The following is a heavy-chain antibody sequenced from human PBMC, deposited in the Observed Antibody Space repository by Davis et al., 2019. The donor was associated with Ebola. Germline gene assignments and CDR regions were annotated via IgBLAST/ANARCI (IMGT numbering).Heavy chain of an antibody. CDR2: INHSGST. D-gene: IGHD3-16*01. V-gene: IGHV4-34*01. Sequence: PGGSLRLSCAVYGGSFSGYYWSWIRQPPGKGLEWIGEINHSGSTNYNPSLKSRVTISVDTSKNQFSLKLSSVTAADTAVYYCAERGGSVWGQGTLVTVSS. CDR3: AERGGSV. J-gene: IGHJ4*02. CDR1: GGSFSGYY.